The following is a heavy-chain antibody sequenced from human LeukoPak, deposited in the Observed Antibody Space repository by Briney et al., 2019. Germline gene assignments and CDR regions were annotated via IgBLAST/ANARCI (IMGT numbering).Heavy chain of an antibody. D-gene: IGHD3-10*01. Sequence: SETLSLTCTVSGGSISSSSYYWGWIRQAPGKGLEWIGSMYHSGSTYYNPSLKSRVTISVDTSKNHFSLKLSSVTAADTAVYYCARRYYYVSGSYYNHFDPWGQGTLVTVSS. V-gene: IGHV4-39*02. CDR1: GGSISSSSYY. CDR2: MYHSGST. J-gene: IGHJ5*02. CDR3: ARRYYYVSGSYYNHFDP.